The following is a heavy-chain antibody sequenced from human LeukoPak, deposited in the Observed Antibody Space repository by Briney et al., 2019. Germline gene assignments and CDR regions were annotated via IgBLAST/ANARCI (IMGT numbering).Heavy chain of an antibody. V-gene: IGHV5-51*01. D-gene: IGHD6-19*01. CDR2: ISAGDSDT. Sequence: GESLKISFKGSGYRFTNYWIGWGRQMPGKGLEWMGIISAGDSDTRYSPSFQGQVTMSADKSIRTAYLQSSSLKASDTAMYYCARTGYSSGWYGGFDYWGQGTLVTVSS. CDR1: GYRFTNYW. CDR3: ARTGYSSGWYGGFDY. J-gene: IGHJ4*02.